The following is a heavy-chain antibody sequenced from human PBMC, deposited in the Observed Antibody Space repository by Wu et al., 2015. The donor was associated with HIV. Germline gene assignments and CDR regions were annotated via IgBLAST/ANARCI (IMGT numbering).Heavy chain of an antibody. V-gene: IGHV1-18*01. J-gene: IGHJ4*02. CDR2: ISAYNGNT. D-gene: IGHD3-22*01. Sequence: QVQLVQSGAEVKKPGSSVKVSCKASGYTFTSYGISWVRQAPGQGLEWMGWISAYNGNTNYAQKLQGRVTMTTDTSTSTAYMELRSLRSDDTAVYYCARVRYYDSSGYYFDYWGQGTLVTVSS. CDR3: ARVRYYDSSGYYFDY. CDR1: GYTFTSYG.